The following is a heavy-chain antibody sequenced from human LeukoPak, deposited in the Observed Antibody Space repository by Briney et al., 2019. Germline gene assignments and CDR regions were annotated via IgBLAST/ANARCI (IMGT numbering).Heavy chain of an antibody. CDR2: ISSSSSTI. J-gene: IGHJ5*02. Sequence: PGGSLRLSCVGSGFTFSRYWLNWVRQAPGKGLEWVSYISSSSSTIYYADSVKGRFTLSRDNTKISLYLQMNSLRAEDTAVYYCARGSGSYSFNLLGFDPWGQGTLVTVSS. V-gene: IGHV3-48*01. D-gene: IGHD1-26*01. CDR3: ARGSGSYSFNLLGFDP. CDR1: GFTFSRYW.